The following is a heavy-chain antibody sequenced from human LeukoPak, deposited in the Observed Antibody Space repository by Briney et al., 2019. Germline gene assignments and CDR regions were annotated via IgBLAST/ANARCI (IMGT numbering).Heavy chain of an antibody. J-gene: IGHJ3*01. CDR1: GGSFSGYY. CDR3: ARGRLPYYYDSSGYYGP. CDR2: INHSGST. V-gene: IGHV4-34*01. Sequence: PSETLSLTCAVYGGSFSGYYWSWIRQPPGKGLEWIGEINHSGSTNYNPSLKSQVTISVDTSKNQFSLKLSSVTAADTAVYYCARGRLPYYYDSSGYYGPWGQGTMVTISS. D-gene: IGHD3-22*01.